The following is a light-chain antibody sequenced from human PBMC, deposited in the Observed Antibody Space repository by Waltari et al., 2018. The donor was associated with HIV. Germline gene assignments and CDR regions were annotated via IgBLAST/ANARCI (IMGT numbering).Light chain of an antibody. V-gene: IGLV3-1*01. CDR1: DLGEKF. CDR2: QDS. Sequence: SYELTQPPSVSVSPGQTASIPCSGDDLGEKFACWFQQKPGQSPVLIIYQDSKRPAGIPERVDGSNSGSTATLAVSGTQALDEADYYCQVWDGTTAVFGGGTRLAVL. CDR3: QVWDGTTAV. J-gene: IGLJ2*01.